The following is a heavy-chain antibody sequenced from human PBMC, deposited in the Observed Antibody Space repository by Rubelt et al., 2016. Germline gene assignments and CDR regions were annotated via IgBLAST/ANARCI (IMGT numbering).Heavy chain of an antibody. V-gene: IGHV4-39*01. Sequence: QLQLQESGPGLVKPSETLSLTCPVSGGAISDSDYYWAWIRQPPGRGLEYIVTVLHSGSAYYNPSLNSRVTVSVDTSKNQIALVLYSVRAADTAVYYCARARSTGGGGRGLFDSWGQGTLVTVSS. CDR3: ARARSTGGGGRGLFDS. CDR2: VLHSGSA. CDR1: GGAISDSDYY. D-gene: IGHD1-1*01. J-gene: IGHJ5*01.